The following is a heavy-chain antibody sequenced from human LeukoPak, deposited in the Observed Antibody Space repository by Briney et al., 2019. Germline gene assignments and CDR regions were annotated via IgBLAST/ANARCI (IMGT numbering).Heavy chain of an antibody. CDR3: ARDPHEIAAAATYGN. CDR2: INTNTGNP. D-gene: IGHD6-13*01. Sequence: GASVKVSCKASGYTFTSYAMNWVRQAPGQGLEWMGWINTNTGNPTYARGFTGRFVFSLDTSVSTAYLQICSLKAEDTAVYYCARDPHEIAAAATYGNWGQGTLVTVSS. V-gene: IGHV7-4-1*01. CDR1: GYTFTSYA. J-gene: IGHJ4*02.